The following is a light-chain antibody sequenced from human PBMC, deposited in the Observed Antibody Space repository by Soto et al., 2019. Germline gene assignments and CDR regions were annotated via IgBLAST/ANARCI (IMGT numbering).Light chain of an antibody. CDR3: QQSYRTPRT. CDR2: AAS. J-gene: IGKJ1*01. CDR1: QTIHNY. Sequence: DIQMTQSPSSLCASVGDRVTITCRASQTIHNYLNWYQQKLWKAPNLLIYAASSLQSGVPSRFSGSRSGTDFTLTISSLQSEDFASYYCQQSYRTPRTFGQGTKVDIK. V-gene: IGKV1-39*01.